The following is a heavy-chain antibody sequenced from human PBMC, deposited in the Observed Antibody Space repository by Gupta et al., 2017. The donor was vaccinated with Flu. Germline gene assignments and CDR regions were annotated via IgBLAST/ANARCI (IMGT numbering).Heavy chain of an antibody. CDR1: GFTFSDYA. CDR3: ANVGYCSSTNCYVHAFDV. D-gene: IGHD2-2*01. Sequence: EVQLLQSGGGLVQPGGSLRLSCAASGFTFSDYAMSWLRQAPGKGLGGGSSISDSGGHTYYADSVKGRFTISRDNSKNTLYLQMNSLRAEDTAVYYGANVGYCSSTNCYVHAFDVWGQGTMVTVSS. V-gene: IGHV3-23*01. CDR2: ISDSGGHT. J-gene: IGHJ3*01.